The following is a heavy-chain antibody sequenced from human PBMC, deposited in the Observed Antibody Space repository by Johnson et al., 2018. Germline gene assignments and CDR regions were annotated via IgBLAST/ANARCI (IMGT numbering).Heavy chain of an antibody. V-gene: IGHV3-11*01. J-gene: IGHJ4*02. CDR3: ARRNKLGSYDSSGCDY. Sequence: QVQLVESGGGLVKPGGSLRLSCAGSGFTFSDYNMNWIRQAPGKGLEWIASISSSGANIYYGDSVKGRFTISRDKAMNSLFLQINSLRVDDTALYYCARRNKLGSYDSSGCDYWGQGTLVIVSS. CDR2: ISSSGANI. D-gene: IGHD3-22*01. CDR1: GFTFSDYN.